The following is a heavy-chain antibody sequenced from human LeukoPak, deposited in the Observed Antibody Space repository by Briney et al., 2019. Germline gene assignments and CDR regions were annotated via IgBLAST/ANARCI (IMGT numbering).Heavy chain of an antibody. J-gene: IGHJ4*02. CDR2: ISSSSSYI. CDR1: GFTFSSYS. D-gene: IGHD5-12*01. CDR3: ARDGGYSGYDYIDY. Sequence: PGGSLRLSCAASGFTFSSYSMNWVPQAPGKGLEWVSPISSSSSYIYYADSVKGRFTISRDNAKNSLYLQMNSLRAEDTAVYYCARDGGYSGYDYIDYWGQGTLVTVSS. V-gene: IGHV3-21*01.